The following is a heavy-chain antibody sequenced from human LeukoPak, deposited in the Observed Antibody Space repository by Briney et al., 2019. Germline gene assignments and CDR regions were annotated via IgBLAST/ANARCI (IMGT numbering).Heavy chain of an antibody. CDR1: GGSISSYF. CDR2: IYTSGST. CDR3: ARGDDFDI. V-gene: IGHV4-4*07. Sequence: SETLSLTCTGSGGSISSYFWSWIRQPAGKGLEWIGRIYTSGSTNYNPSLKSRVTMSVDTSKKEFSLKLRSVTAADTAVYYCARGDDFDIWGHGTMVTVSS. J-gene: IGHJ3*02.